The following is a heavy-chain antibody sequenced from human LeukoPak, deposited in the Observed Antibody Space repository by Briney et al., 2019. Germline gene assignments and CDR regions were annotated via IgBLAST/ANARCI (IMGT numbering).Heavy chain of an antibody. Sequence: ASVKVSCKASGYMFISYAISWVRQAPGQGLEWMGWIDTYNGNTNYAQKFQGRLTMTTDTSTSTVYMELRSLRSGDAAIYFCARDSSGYFTPGNWFDPWGQGTLVTVSS. D-gene: IGHD3-22*01. CDR2: IDTYNGNT. CDR1: GYMFISYA. CDR3: ARDSSGYFTPGNWFDP. J-gene: IGHJ5*02. V-gene: IGHV1-18*04.